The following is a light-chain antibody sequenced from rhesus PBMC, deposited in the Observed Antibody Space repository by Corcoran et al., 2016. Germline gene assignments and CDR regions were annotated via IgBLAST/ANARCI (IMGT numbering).Light chain of an antibody. V-gene: IGKV1-25*01. CDR1: QGISND. J-gene: IGKJ2*01. CDR3: QHYYSTPYS. Sequence: DIQMTQSPSSLSASVGDRVTITCRASQGISNDLAWFQQQPGETPKLLIYESSSLQSGIPSRFSGSGSGTDFTLTISSLQSEDFATYDCQHYYSTPYSFGQGTKVEIK. CDR2: ESS.